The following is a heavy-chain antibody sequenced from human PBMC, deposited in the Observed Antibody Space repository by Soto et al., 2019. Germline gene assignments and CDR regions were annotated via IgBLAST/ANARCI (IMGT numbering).Heavy chain of an antibody. J-gene: IGHJ3*02. CDR2: IKSKTDGGTT. D-gene: IGHD4-17*01. CDR3: TTAYGDYEGDAFDI. CDR1: GFTFSNAW. Sequence: GGALRLSCAASGFTFSNAWMSWVRQAPGKGLEWVGRIKSKTDGGTTDYAAPVKGRFTISRDDSKNTLYLQMNSLKTEDTAVYYCTTAYGDYEGDAFDIWGQGTMVTVSS. V-gene: IGHV3-15*01.